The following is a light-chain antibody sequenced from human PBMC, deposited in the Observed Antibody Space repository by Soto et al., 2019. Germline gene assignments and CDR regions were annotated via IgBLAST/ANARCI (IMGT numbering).Light chain of an antibody. V-gene: IGLV1-47*01. CDR3: TAWDDSLSGYV. CDR1: SSNIGSNS. J-gene: IGLJ1*01. CDR2: RNN. Sequence: QSVLTQPPSASGTPGQGVTISCSGSSSNIGSNSVHWYQHLPGTAPKLLIYRNNQRPSGVPDRFSGSKSGTSGSLAISGLRSEDEADYYCTAWDDSLSGYVFGTGTMLTVL.